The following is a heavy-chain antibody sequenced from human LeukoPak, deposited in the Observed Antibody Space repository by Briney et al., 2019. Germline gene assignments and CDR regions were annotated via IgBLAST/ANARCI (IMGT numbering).Heavy chain of an antibody. D-gene: IGHD3-22*01. V-gene: IGHV3-23*01. CDR1: GFTFSSYA. Sequence: PGGSLRLSCAASGFTFSSYAMSWVRQAPGKGLEWVSAISGSGGGTYYADSVKGRFTISRDNSKNTLYLQMNSLRAEDTAVYYCAEWDSSASGGAYWGQGTLVTVSS. CDR3: AEWDSSASGGAY. J-gene: IGHJ4*02. CDR2: ISGSGGGT.